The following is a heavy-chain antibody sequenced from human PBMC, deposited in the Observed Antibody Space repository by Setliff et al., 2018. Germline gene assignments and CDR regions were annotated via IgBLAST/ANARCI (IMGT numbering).Heavy chain of an antibody. J-gene: IGHJ4*02. CDR2: IIPILGIA. V-gene: IGHV1-69*10. D-gene: IGHD4-17*01. Sequence: ASVKVSCKASGGTFSSYAISWVRQAPGQGLEWMGGIIPILGIANYAQKFQGRVTITADESTSTAYMELSSLRSEDTAVYYCASRGSDGDYAFDYWGQGTPVTVSS. CDR1: GGTFSSYA. CDR3: ASRGSDGDYAFDY.